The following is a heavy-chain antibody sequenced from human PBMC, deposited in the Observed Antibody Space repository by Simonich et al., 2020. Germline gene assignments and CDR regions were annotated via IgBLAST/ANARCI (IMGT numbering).Heavy chain of an antibody. V-gene: IGHV3-7*01. Sequence: EVQLVESGGGLVQPGGSLRLSCAASGFTFSSYWMSWVRQAPGKGLEGVANIKQDGSEKYYVNSVKGRFTIPRDNAKNSLHLQMNSLRAEDTAVYYCARDGLGTAYYYYMDVWGKGTTVTVSS. J-gene: IGHJ6*03. CDR1: GFTFSSYW. D-gene: IGHD7-27*01. CDR2: IKQDGSEK. CDR3: ARDGLGTAYYYYMDV.